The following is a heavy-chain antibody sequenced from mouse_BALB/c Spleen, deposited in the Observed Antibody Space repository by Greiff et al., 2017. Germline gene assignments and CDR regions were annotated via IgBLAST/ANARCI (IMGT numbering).Heavy chain of an antibody. Sequence: QVHVKQSGAELVRPGTSVKISCKASGYTFTNYWLGWVKQRPGHGLEWIGDIYPGGGYTNYNEKFKGKATLTADTSSSTAYMQLSSLTSEDSAVYFCARGGATLAYWGQGTLVTVSA. CDR1: GYTFTNYW. J-gene: IGHJ3*01. CDR3: ARGGATLAY. D-gene: IGHD3-1*01. CDR2: IYPGGGYT. V-gene: IGHV1-63*02.